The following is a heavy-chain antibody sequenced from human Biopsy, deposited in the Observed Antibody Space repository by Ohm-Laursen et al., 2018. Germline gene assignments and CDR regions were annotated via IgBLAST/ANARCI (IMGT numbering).Heavy chain of an antibody. Sequence: TLSLTWTVSGGSISGSSWSWIRQAPGKGLEWTGYISYSRDTNYNPSLKSRITISVDTSKNQFSLKLTSVTAADTAVYYCAKHGSGWTGDDAFHIWGQGTMVTVSS. D-gene: IGHD6-19*01. J-gene: IGHJ3*02. CDR3: AKHGSGWTGDDAFHI. CDR2: ISYSRDT. CDR1: GGSISGSS. V-gene: IGHV4-59*08.